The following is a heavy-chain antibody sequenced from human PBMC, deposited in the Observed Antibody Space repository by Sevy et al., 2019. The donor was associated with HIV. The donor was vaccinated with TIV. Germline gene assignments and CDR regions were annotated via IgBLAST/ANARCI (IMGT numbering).Heavy chain of an antibody. CDR3: AKDSTRWELVYWYFDL. CDR2: ISGSGGST. J-gene: IGHJ2*01. CDR1: GFTFSSYA. V-gene: IGHV3-23*01. D-gene: IGHD1-26*01. Sequence: GGSLRLSCAASGFTFSSYAMSWVRQAPGKGLEWVSAISGSGGSTYYADSVKGRFTISRDNSKNTLYLQMNSLRAEDTAVYYCAKDSTRWELVYWYFDLCGRGTLVTVSS.